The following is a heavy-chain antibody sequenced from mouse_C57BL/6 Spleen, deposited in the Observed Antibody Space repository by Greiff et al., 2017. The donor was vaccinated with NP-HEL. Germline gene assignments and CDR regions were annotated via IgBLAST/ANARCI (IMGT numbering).Heavy chain of an antibody. CDR3: ARDYYYGSSYRFAY. Sequence: EVQLVESGGGLVKPGGSLKLSCAASGFTFSDYGMHWVRQAPEKGLEWVAYISSGSSTIYYAETVKGRFTIYRDNAKTTLFLQMTSLRSDATAMYYCARDYYYGSSYRFAYWGQGTLVTVSA. J-gene: IGHJ3*01. D-gene: IGHD1-1*01. CDR1: GFTFSDYG. CDR2: ISSGSSTI. V-gene: IGHV5-17*01.